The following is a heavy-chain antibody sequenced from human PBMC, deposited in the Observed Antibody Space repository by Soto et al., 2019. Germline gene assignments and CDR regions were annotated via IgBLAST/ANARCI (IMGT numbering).Heavy chain of an antibody. CDR3: ERDKGGKGAVMAY. CDR2: INDGGSIT. J-gene: IGHJ4*02. Sequence: GGSLSLSYAASGFTFSSYWMLWVRQDPGKGLVWVSRINDGGSITTYSDSVKGRFTISRDNAKNTLHLQMNSLRTEDTGVYFCERDKGGKGAVMAYRGQGTLVPVS. CDR1: GFTFSSYW. D-gene: IGHD3-16*01. V-gene: IGHV3-74*01.